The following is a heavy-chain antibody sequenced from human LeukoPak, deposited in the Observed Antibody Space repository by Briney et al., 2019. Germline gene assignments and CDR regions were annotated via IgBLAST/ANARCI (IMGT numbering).Heavy chain of an antibody. D-gene: IGHD6-13*01. V-gene: IGHV4-59*01. CDR2: IYYSGST. CDR3: ARGAAAGLEAYFDY. J-gene: IGHJ4*02. Sequence: SETLSLTCTVSGGSISSYYWSWIRQPPGKGLEWIGYIYYSGSTNYNPSLKSRVTISVDTSKNQFSLKLSSVTAADTAVYYCARGAAAGLEAYFDYWGQGTLVTVSS. CDR1: GGSISSYY.